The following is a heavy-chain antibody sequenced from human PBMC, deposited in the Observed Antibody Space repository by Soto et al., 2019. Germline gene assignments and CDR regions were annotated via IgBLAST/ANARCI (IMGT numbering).Heavy chain of an antibody. CDR3: AVEQWDWFDP. V-gene: IGHV4-61*01. J-gene: IGHJ5*02. Sequence: QVQLQESGPGLVKPSETLSLTCSVSGGSVNNNKYYWSWIRQPPGKGLEWIGYMYYGGSTDYNPSLKNRVTISIDTSKNQCSLGRTSVTAADTAVYYCAVEQWDWFDPWGQGTLVTVSS. CDR2: MYYGGST. CDR1: GGSVNNNKYY. D-gene: IGHD1-26*01.